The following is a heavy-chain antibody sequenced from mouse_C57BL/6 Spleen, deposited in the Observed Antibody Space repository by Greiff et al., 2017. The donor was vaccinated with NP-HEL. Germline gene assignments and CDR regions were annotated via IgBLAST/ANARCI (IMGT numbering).Heavy chain of an antibody. CDR1: GYTFTSYW. CDR3: ARYSNYAMDY. V-gene: IGHV1-50*01. Sequence: QVQLQQSGAELVKPGASVKLSCKASGYTFTSYWMQWVKQRPGQGLEWIGEIDPSDSYTNYNQKFKGKATLTVDTSSSTAYMQLSSLTSEDSAVYYCARYSNYAMDYWGQGTSVTVSS. CDR2: IDPSDSYT. J-gene: IGHJ4*01.